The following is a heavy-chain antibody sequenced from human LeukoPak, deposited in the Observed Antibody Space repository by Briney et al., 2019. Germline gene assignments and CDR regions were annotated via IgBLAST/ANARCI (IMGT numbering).Heavy chain of an antibody. V-gene: IGHV3-30*02. D-gene: IGHD5-18*01. CDR3: AKDLRKAQLWLEYFDY. CDR1: GFTFSSYG. Sequence: GGSLRLSCAASGFTFSSYGMHWVRQAPGKGLEWVAFIRYDGSNKYYADSVKGRFTISRDNSKNTLYLQMNSLRAEDTAVYHCAKDLRKAQLWLEYFDYWGQGTLVTVSS. J-gene: IGHJ4*02. CDR2: IRYDGSNK.